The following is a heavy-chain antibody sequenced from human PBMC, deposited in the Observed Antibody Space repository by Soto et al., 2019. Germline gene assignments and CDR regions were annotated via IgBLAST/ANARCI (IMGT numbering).Heavy chain of an antibody. CDR1: GGSISSGDYY. V-gene: IGHV4-30-4*01. CDR3: ARLIRCSSTSCRLADY. CDR2: IYYSGST. J-gene: IGHJ4*02. D-gene: IGHD2-2*01. Sequence: KPSETLSLTCTVSGGSISSGDYYWSWIRQPPGKGLEWIGYIYYSGSTYYNPSLKSRVTISVDTSKNQFSLKLSSVTAADTAVYYCARLIRCSSTSCRLADYWGQGTLVTVSS.